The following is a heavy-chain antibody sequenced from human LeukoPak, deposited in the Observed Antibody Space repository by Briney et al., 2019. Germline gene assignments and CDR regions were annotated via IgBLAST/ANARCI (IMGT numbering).Heavy chain of an antibody. CDR2: ITGSGGST. J-gene: IGHJ4*02. CDR3: AKDAIAVADYYFDY. V-gene: IGHV3-23*01. D-gene: IGHD6-19*01. CDR1: GFTFSGYA. Sequence: PGGSLRPSCAASGFTFSGYAMNWVRQAPGKGLEWVSAITGSGGSTYYADSVKGRFTISRDNSKNTLYLQMNSLRAEDTAVYYCAKDAIAVADYYFDYWGQGTLVTVSS.